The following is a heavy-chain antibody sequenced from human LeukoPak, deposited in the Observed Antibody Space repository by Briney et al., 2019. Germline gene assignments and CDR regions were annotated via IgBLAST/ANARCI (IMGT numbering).Heavy chain of an antibody. Sequence: SETLSLTCTVSGDSISDYYWSWIRQPLGKGLEWIGHVSYSGSTNYNPSLRGRITMSVDTSKNQFSLKLSSVTAADTAVYYCASRAAAYYDILTGSEDYYFDYWGQGTLVTVSS. CDR1: GDSISDYY. J-gene: IGHJ4*02. CDR2: VSYSGST. CDR3: ASRAAAYYDILTGSEDYYFDY. D-gene: IGHD3-9*01. V-gene: IGHV4-59*01.